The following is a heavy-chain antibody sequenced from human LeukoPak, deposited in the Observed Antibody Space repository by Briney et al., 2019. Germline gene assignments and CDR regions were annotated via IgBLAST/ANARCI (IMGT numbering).Heavy chain of an antibody. V-gene: IGHV3-33*01. D-gene: IGHD2-15*01. J-gene: IGHJ4*02. CDR2: IWHEGSNK. Sequence: GRSLRLSCAASGFTFSSYGMHWVRQAPGRGLEWVAIIWHEGSNKYYADSVKGRFTISRDNSKNTLDLQMNSLRAEDTAVYYCARDRSSGAFDYWGQGTLVTVSS. CDR1: GFTFSSYG. CDR3: ARDRSSGAFDY.